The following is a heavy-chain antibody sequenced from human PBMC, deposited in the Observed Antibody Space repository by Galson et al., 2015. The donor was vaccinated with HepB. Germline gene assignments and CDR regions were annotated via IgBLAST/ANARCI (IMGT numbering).Heavy chain of an antibody. CDR2: IYSGGST. D-gene: IGHD6-19*01. V-gene: IGHV3-66*04. Sequence: SLRLSCAASGFTVSSNYMSWVRQAPGKGLEWVSVIYSGGSTYYADSVKGRFTISRDNSKNTLYLQMNSLRVKDTAVYYCATRIAVADFDYWGQGTLVTVSP. J-gene: IGHJ4*02. CDR1: GFTVSSNY. CDR3: ATRIAVADFDY.